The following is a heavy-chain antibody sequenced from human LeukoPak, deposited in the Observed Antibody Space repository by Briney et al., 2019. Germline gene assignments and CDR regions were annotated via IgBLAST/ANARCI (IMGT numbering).Heavy chain of an antibody. Sequence: GGSLRLSCTAAGFTFNNYAMSWVRQAPGKGLEWVSHISDSGGKTYYADSVKGRFTISRDNSKNTLYLQMDSLRAEDTAVYYCAKDMASSVFGVVLVSGFDIWGQGTMVAVSS. D-gene: IGHD3-3*01. J-gene: IGHJ3*02. CDR3: AKDMASSVFGVVLVSGFDI. V-gene: IGHV3-23*01. CDR1: GFTFNNYA. CDR2: ISDSGGKT.